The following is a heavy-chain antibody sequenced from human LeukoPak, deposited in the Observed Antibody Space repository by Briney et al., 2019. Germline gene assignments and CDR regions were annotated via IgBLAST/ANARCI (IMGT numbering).Heavy chain of an antibody. Sequence: GGSLRLSCAASGFTFDDYAMHWVRQAPGKGLEWVSLISWDGGSTYYADSVKGRFTISRDNSKNSLYLQMNSLRAEDTAVYYCARDVRGGWYAFDIWGQGTMVTVSS. CDR2: ISWDGGST. D-gene: IGHD6-19*01. CDR1: GFTFDDYA. V-gene: IGHV3-43D*03. J-gene: IGHJ3*02. CDR3: ARDVRGGWYAFDI.